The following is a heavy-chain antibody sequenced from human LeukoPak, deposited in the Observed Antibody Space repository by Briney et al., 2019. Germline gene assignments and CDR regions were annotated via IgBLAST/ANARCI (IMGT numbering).Heavy chain of an antibody. D-gene: IGHD5-12*01. V-gene: IGHV3-30-3*01. CDR3: ARDDSGLYHRLYYFDY. CDR1: GFTFSSYA. J-gene: IGHJ4*02. Sequence: GGSLRLSCAASGFTFSSYAMHWVRQAPGKGLEWVAVISYDGSNKYYADSVKGRFTISRDNSKNTLYLQMNSLRAEDTAVYYCARDDSGLYHRLYYFDYWGQGTLVTVPS. CDR2: ISYDGSNK.